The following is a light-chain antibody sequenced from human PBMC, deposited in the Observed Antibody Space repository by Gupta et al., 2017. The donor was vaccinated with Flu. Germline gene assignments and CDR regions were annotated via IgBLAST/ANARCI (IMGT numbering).Light chain of an antibody. Sequence: DIQLTQSPSTLSAPVGDRVTITCRASQSISGWLAWYQPKPGKATNLLIDKASSLESGVPSRFSGSGSGTEFTLTISSLKTDAFATYYCQQYRADPLTFGGGTKVEIK. CDR3: QQYRADPLT. CDR1: QSISGW. V-gene: IGKV1-5*03. CDR2: KAS. J-gene: IGKJ4*01.